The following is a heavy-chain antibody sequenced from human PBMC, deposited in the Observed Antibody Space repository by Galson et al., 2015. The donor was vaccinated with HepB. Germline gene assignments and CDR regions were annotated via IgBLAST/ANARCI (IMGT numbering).Heavy chain of an antibody. Sequence: SLRLSCAASGFTFSSYAMHWVRQAPGKGLEYVSAISSNGGSTYYANSVKGRFTISRDNSKNTLYLQMGSLRAEDMAVYYCARDGIAAFDIWGQGTMVTVSS. CDR1: GFTFSSYA. J-gene: IGHJ3*02. CDR3: ARDGIAAFDI. CDR2: ISSNGGST. D-gene: IGHD2-15*01. V-gene: IGHV3-64*01.